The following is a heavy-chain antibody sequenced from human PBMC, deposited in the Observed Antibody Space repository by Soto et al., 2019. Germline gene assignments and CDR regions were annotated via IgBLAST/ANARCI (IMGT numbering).Heavy chain of an antibody. Sequence: GGSLRLSCAASGFTFSSYAMSWVRQAPGKGLEWVSAISGSGGSTYYADSVKGRFTISRDNSKNTLYLQMNSLRAEDTAVYYCAKGDCSGGSCYLLKYYYMDVWGKGTTVTVSS. V-gene: IGHV3-23*01. CDR3: AKGDCSGGSCYLLKYYYMDV. CDR1: GFTFSSYA. D-gene: IGHD2-15*01. CDR2: ISGSGGST. J-gene: IGHJ6*03.